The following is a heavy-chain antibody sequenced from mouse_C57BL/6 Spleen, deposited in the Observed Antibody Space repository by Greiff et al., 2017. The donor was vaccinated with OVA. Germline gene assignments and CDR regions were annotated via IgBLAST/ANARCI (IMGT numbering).Heavy chain of an antibody. CDR2: ISYSGST. J-gene: IGHJ1*03. Sequence: ESGPGMVKPSQSLSLTCTVTGYSITSGYDWHWIRHFPGNKLEWMGYISYSGSTNYNPSLKSRISITHDTSKNHFFLKLNSVTTEDTATYYCARGGVVDWYFDVWGTGTTVTVSS. D-gene: IGHD1-1*01. V-gene: IGHV3-1*01. CDR3: ARGGVVDWYFDV. CDR1: GYSITSGYD.